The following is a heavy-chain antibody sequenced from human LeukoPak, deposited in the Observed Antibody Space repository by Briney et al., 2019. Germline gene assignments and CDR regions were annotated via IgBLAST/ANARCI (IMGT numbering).Heavy chain of an antibody. V-gene: IGHV3-11*04. CDR2: ISSSGSAI. Sequence: GGSLRLSCAVSRFSFSDSYMSYIRQAPGKGLEWVSYISSSGSAIYYADSVKGRFTISRDNAKKSLYLQMNSLRAEDTAVYYCARVRSPLAARYYYYMDVWGKGTTVTVSS. CDR3: ARVRSPLAARYYYYMDV. J-gene: IGHJ6*03. CDR1: RFSFSDSY. D-gene: IGHD2-15*01.